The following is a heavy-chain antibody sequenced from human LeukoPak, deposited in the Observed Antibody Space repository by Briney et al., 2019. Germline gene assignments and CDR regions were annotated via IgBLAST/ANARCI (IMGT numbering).Heavy chain of an antibody. Sequence: GGSLRLSCAASGFTFSSYWMSWVRQAPGKGLEWVANIKQDGGAKYYVDSVKGRFTISRDNAKNSLYLQMNRLRDEDAAVYYCARCGRTGFDYWGQGTLVTVSS. V-gene: IGHV3-7*03. D-gene: IGHD1-14*01. CDR1: GFTFSSYW. CDR3: ARCGRTGFDY. J-gene: IGHJ4*02. CDR2: IKQDGGAK.